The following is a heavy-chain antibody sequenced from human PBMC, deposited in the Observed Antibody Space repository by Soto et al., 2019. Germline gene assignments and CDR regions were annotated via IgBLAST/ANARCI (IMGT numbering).Heavy chain of an antibody. CDR1: GFTFGGYS. J-gene: IGHJ4*02. CDR2: ISSLSSPR. Sequence: GSLRLSDAASGFTFGGYSMNWVRQAPGKGLEWISYISSLSSPRYYAESVEGRFIISRDNAKNSLYLQMNSLRDEDTAVYFCVREDILGARSFDYWGQGTRVTVSS. CDR3: VREDILGARSFDY. D-gene: IGHD1-26*01. V-gene: IGHV3-48*02.